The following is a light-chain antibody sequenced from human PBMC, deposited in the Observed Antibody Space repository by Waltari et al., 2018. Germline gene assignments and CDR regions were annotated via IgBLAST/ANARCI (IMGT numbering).Light chain of an antibody. V-gene: IGLV1-40*01. CDR3: QSYDSSLSGSV. CDR2: GNN. CDR1: SSSIGAGYD. J-gene: IGLJ2*01. Sequence: QSVLTQPPSVSGAPGQRVTIPCTGSSSSIGAGYDVNWYQQLPGTAPKLLIYGNNKRPSGVPDRFSGSKSGTSASLAITGLQAEDEADYYCQSYDSSLSGSVFGGGTILTVL.